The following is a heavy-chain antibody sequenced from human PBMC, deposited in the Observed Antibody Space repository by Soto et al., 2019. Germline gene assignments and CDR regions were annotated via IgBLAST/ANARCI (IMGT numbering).Heavy chain of an antibody. Sequence: ASVKVSCKASGYTFTGYYMHWVRQAPGQGLEWMGWINPNSGGTNYAQKFQGRVTMTRDTSISTAYMELSRLRSDDTAVYYCASCTGIAAPVGYYYGMDVWGQGTTVT. J-gene: IGHJ6*02. V-gene: IGHV1-2*02. D-gene: IGHD6-13*01. CDR2: INPNSGGT. CDR3: ASCTGIAAPVGYYYGMDV. CDR1: GYTFTGYY.